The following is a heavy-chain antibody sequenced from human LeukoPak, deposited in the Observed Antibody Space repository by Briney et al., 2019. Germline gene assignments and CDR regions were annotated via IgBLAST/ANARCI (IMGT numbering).Heavy chain of an antibody. CDR1: GGSISSGSYY. CDR2: IYYSGST. Sequence: PSETLSLTCTVSGGSISSGSYYWGWIRQPPGKGLEWIGSIYYSGSTYYNPSLKSRVTISVDTSKNQFSLKLSSVTAADTAVYYCARHVSAVADHSWFDPWGQGTLVTVSS. J-gene: IGHJ5*02. D-gene: IGHD2-15*01. V-gene: IGHV4-39*01. CDR3: ARHVSAVADHSWFDP.